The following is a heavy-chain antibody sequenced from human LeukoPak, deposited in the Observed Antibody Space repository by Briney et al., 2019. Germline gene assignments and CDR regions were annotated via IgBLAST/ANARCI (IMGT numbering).Heavy chain of an antibody. Sequence: SETLSLTCTVSGGSISSYYWSWIRQPPGKGLEWIGYIYYSGSTNYNPSLKSRVTISVDTSKNQFSLKLSSVTAADTAVYYCARSQGIGYFDYWGPGTLVTVSS. V-gene: IGHV4-59*01. J-gene: IGHJ4*02. D-gene: IGHD2-21*01. CDR1: GGSISSYY. CDR2: IYYSGST. CDR3: ARSQGIGYFDY.